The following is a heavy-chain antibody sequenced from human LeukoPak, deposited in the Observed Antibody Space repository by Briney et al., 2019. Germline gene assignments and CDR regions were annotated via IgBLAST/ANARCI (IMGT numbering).Heavy chain of an antibody. V-gene: IGHV1-8*01. D-gene: IGHD3-10*01. CDR2: MNPNSGNT. Sequence: ASVTVSCKASGYTFTSYDINWVRQAAGQELEGMGWMNPNSGNTGYAQKFQGRVTMTRNTSISTAYMELSSLRSEDTAVYYCARGRGSRRYNWFDPWGQGTLVTVSS. CDR1: GYTFTSYD. J-gene: IGHJ5*02. CDR3: ARGRGSRRYNWFDP.